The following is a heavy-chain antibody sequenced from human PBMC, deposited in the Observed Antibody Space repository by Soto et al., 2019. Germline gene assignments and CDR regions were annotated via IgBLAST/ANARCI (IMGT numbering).Heavy chain of an antibody. V-gene: IGHV5-51*01. J-gene: IGHJ4*02. CDR1: GYSFTSYW. CDR3: AKRYYDTSDYYTFDY. D-gene: IGHD3-22*01. CDR2: IYPGDSDT. Sequence: GASLKISCKASGYSFTSYWIGWVRQMPGKGLEWMGIIYPGDSDTRYSPSFQGQVTISADKSISTAYLQWSSLKASDTATYFCAKRYYDTSDYYTFDYWGQGTLVTVSS.